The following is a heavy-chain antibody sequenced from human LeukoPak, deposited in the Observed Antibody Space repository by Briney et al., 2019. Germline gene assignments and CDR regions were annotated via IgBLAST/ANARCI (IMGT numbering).Heavy chain of an antibody. D-gene: IGHD6-19*01. CDR2: LSRDGGTI. J-gene: IGHJ4*02. CDR3: ATAGQWRFDS. Sequence: PGGSLRLSRVVSGFTFSSYLMHWVRQAPGKGLVWVSRLSRDGGTIDYSDSVRGRFTISRDNAKDTLYLQMNSLRVDDTAVYYCATAGQWRFDSWGLGTLVTVSS. CDR1: GFTFSSYL. V-gene: IGHV3-74*01.